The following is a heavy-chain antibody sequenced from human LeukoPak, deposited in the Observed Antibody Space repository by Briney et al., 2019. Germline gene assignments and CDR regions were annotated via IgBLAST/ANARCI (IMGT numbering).Heavy chain of an antibody. V-gene: IGHV4-59*12. CDR1: GASITSYY. Sequence: KPSETLSLTCTVSGASITSYYWSWIRQLPGKGLEWIGYIYYSGNTNYNPSLKSRVTISVDTSKNQFSLKLSSVTAADTAVYYCARGVHYYDSSGYLGYWGQGTLVTVSS. J-gene: IGHJ4*02. CDR2: IYYSGNT. D-gene: IGHD3-22*01. CDR3: ARGVHYYDSSGYLGY.